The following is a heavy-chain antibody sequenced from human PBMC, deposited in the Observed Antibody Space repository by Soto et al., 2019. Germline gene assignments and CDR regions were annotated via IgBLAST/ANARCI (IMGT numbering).Heavy chain of an antibody. J-gene: IGHJ6*02. CDR1: GFTLTNAW. D-gene: IGHD2-15*01. Sequence: PGGSLRLSCAASGFTLTNAWMNWVRQAPGKGLEWVGRIKRKIDGEKTDYAAPVEGRFIISREDSKNMLYLQMNSLKTEDTALYYCTTGSVEGVWGQGTTVTVSS. CDR2: IKRKIDGEKT. CDR3: TTGSVEGV. V-gene: IGHV3-15*07.